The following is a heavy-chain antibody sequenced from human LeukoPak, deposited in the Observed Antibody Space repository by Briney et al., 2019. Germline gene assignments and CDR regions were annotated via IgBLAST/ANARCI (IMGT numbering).Heavy chain of an antibody. CDR1: GFTFSSYA. CDR3: ARGFLVLRYFDWADYFDY. CDR2: LSYDGSNK. D-gene: IGHD3-9*01. Sequence: GRSLRLSCAASGFTFSSYAMHWVRQAPGKGLERVAVLSYDGSNKYYADSVKGRFTISRDNSKNTLYLQMNSLRAEDTAVYYCARGFLVLRYFDWADYFDYWGQGTLVTVSS. V-gene: IGHV3-30*04. J-gene: IGHJ4*02.